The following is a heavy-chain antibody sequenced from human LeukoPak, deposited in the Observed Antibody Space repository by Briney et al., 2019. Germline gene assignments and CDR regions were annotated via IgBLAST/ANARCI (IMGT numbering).Heavy chain of an antibody. V-gene: IGHV4-38-2*01. J-gene: IGHJ4*02. CDR1: GYSISSGYY. CDR3: ARKGYSYGFFNY. Sequence: SETLSPTCAVSGYSISSGYYWGWIRQPPGKGLEWIGSIYHSGSTYYNPSLKSRVTISVDTSKSQFSLRLSSVTAADTAVYYCARKGYSYGFFNYWGQGTLVTVSS. D-gene: IGHD5-18*01. CDR2: IYHSGST.